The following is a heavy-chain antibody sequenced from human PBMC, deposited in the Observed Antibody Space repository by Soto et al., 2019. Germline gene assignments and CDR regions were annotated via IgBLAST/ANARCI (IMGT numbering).Heavy chain of an antibody. CDR3: TRDNMGARGYFDY. CDR2: IYAGGST. J-gene: IGHJ4*02. Sequence: GGSLRLSCAASGLTVSDNYMNWVRQAPGKGLEWVSVIYAGGSTYYADSVKGRFTISRDNSKNTLYLVLNSLRAEDTAVYYCTRDNMGARGYFDYWGQGPLVTVSS. D-gene: IGHD1-26*01. CDR1: GLTVSDNY. V-gene: IGHV3-53*01.